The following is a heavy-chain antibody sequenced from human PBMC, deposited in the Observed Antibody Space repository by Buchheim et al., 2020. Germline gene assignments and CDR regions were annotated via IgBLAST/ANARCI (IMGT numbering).Heavy chain of an antibody. J-gene: IGHJ4*02. V-gene: IGHV4-4*02. Sequence: QVQLQESGPGLVKPSGTLSLTCAVSGVSITTTKWWAWFRQPPGKGLEWIAEIWHSGSAHYSPSLKSRLSISVDKSANPLSLRLTSVTAADTAVYYCAGWDRATYYFDSWGQGTL. CDR1: GVSITTTKW. CDR2: IWHSGSA. D-gene: IGHD1-26*01. CDR3: AGWDRATYYFDS.